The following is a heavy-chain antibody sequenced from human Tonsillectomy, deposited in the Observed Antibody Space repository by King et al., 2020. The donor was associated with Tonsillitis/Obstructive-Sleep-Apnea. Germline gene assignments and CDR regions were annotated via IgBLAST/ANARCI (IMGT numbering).Heavy chain of an antibody. J-gene: IGHJ5*02. V-gene: IGHV1-69*04. CDR2: IIPILGIA. Sequence: QLVQSGAEVKKPGSSVKVSCKASGGTFSSYAISWVRQAPGQGLEWMGRIIPILGIANYAQKFQGRVTITADKSTSTAYMELSSLRSEDTAVYYCAREGRDILVVPAAIRLNWFDPWGQGTLVTVSS. D-gene: IGHD2-2*01. CDR3: AREGRDILVVPAAIRLNWFDP. CDR1: GGTFSSYA.